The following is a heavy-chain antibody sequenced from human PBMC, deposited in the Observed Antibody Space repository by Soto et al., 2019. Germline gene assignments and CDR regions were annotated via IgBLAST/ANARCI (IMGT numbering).Heavy chain of an antibody. CDR2: IRSKAYGGTT. J-gene: IGHJ4*02. Sequence: PGGSLRLSCTASGFTFNDCTLSWVRQAPGKGLEWVGFIRSKAYGGTTEYAASVKGRFTISRDDSKSIAYLQMNSLKTEDTAVYYCTAGKLYPSLDFDYWGQGTLVTVSS. CDR1: GFTFNDCT. CDR3: TAGKLYPSLDFDY. V-gene: IGHV3-49*04. D-gene: IGHD2-8*01.